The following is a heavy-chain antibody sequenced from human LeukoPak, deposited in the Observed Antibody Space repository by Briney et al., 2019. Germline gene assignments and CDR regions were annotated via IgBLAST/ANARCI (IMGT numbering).Heavy chain of an antibody. V-gene: IGHV4-59*08. D-gene: IGHD3-10*01. CDR2: IYYSGST. CDR3: ARRSGSWFGEFTSYYFDY. Sequence: SETLSLTCTVSGGSISSYYWSWIRQPPGKGLEWIGYIYYSGSTNYNPSLKSRVTIPVDTSKNQFSLKLSSVTAADTAVYYCARRSGSWFGEFTSYYFDYWGQGTLVTVSS. J-gene: IGHJ4*02. CDR1: GGSISSYY.